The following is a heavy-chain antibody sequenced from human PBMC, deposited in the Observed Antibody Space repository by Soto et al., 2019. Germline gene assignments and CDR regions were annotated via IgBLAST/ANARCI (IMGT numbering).Heavy chain of an antibody. CDR3: ARHIQGGSSWYGY. V-gene: IGHV5-10-1*01. CDR1: GYSFTSYW. D-gene: IGHD6-13*01. CDR2: IDPSDSYT. J-gene: IGHJ4*02. Sequence: PGESLKISCQGSGYSFTSYWISWVRQMPGKGLEWMGRIDPSDSYTNYSPSFQGHVTISADKSISTAYLQWSSLKASDTAMYYCARHIQGGSSWYGYWGQGTLVTVSS.